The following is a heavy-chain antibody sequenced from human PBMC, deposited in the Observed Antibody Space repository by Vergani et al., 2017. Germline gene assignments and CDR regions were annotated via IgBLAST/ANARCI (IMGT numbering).Heavy chain of an antibody. V-gene: IGHV3-33*01. CDR2: TWYDGNNK. Sequence: QVQLVESGGGVVQPGRSLRLSCAASGFTFNQCGMHWVRQAPGKGLEWVAVTWYDGNNKQYADSVMGRFTISRDNSKSTMYLQMNSLRDEDTGVYYCARDLRLLYNQFDPWGQGTLVTVSS. CDR1: GFTFNQCG. J-gene: IGHJ5*02. CDR3: ARDLRLLYNQFDP. D-gene: IGHD1-14*01.